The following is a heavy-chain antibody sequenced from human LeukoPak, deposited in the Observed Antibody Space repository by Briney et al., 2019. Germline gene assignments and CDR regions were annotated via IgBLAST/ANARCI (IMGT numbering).Heavy chain of an antibody. CDR3: ARKDRLGYSYGQGPFDF. D-gene: IGHD5-18*01. V-gene: IGHV3-9*01. CDR1: GFTFDDYA. Sequence: GGSLRLSCAASGFTFDDYAMHWVRQAPGKGLEWVSAVNWNSGNIGYADSVKGRFTISRDSAKNSLYLQMNSLRAEDTAVYYCARKDRLGYSYGQGPFDFWGQGTLVTVSS. J-gene: IGHJ4*02. CDR2: VNWNSGNI.